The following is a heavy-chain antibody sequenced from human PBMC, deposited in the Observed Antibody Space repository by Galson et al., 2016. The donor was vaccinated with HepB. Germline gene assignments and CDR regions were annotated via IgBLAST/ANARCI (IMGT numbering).Heavy chain of an antibody. CDR2: ISYDGSNK. Sequence: SLRLSCAASGFTFSRYGMHWVRQAPGKGLEWVTFISYDGSNKYYADSVKGRFTISRDNSKNTLYLQMNSLRAEDTAVYYCAKDPYYYGSGSYLYFHYWGQGTLVTGSS. D-gene: IGHD3-10*01. CDR3: AKDPYYYGSGSYLYFHY. CDR1: GFTFSRYG. V-gene: IGHV3-30*18. J-gene: IGHJ4*02.